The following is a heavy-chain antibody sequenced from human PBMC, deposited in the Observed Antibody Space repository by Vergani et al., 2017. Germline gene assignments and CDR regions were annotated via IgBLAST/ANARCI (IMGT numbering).Heavy chain of an antibody. V-gene: IGHV3-11*01. D-gene: IGHD3-22*01. J-gene: IGHJ4*02. CDR2: ISSSGSTI. Sequence: QVQLVESGGGLVKPGGSLRLSCAASGFSFSDYYMSWIRQAPGKGLEWVSYISSSGSTIYYADSVKGRFTISRDNAKNSLYLQMNNLRAEDTAVYYCAKDNVPGYYDSSGYCDYWGQGTLVTVSP. CDR1: GFSFSDYY. CDR3: AKDNVPGYYDSSGYCDY.